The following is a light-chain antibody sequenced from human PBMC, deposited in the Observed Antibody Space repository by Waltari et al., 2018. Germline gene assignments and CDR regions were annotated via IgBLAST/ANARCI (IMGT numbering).Light chain of an antibody. CDR3: QQSYSTPPT. CDR1: PDISNY. J-gene: IGKJ2*01. CDR2: DAS. Sequence: DIQMTQSPSSLSASVGDRVTITCQASPDISNYLNWYQQKPGKAPKLLIYDASSLQSGVPSRFSGSGSGTDFTLTISSLQPEDFATYYCQQSYSTPPTFGQGTKLEIK. V-gene: IGKV1-39*01.